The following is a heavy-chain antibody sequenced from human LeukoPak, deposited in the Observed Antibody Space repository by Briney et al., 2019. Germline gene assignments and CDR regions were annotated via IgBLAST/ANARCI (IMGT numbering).Heavy chain of an antibody. D-gene: IGHD3-10*01. CDR1: GGSISSGGYY. V-gene: IGHV4-31*03. CDR2: IYYSGST. CDR3: ARDPAYYYGSGSYDP. J-gene: IGHJ5*02. Sequence: SETLSLTCTVSGGSISSGGYYWSWIRQHPGKGLEWIGYIYYSGSTYYNPSLKSRVTISVDTSKNQFSLKLSSVTAADTAVYYCARDPAYYYGSGSYDPWGQGTLVTVSS.